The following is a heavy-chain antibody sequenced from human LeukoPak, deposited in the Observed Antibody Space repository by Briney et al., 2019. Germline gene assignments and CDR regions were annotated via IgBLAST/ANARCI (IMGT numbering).Heavy chain of an antibody. V-gene: IGHV1-18*04. CDR2: ISAYNGNT. CDR1: GYTFTSYG. D-gene: IGHD2-15*01. J-gene: IGHJ4*02. CDR3: ARDIRDIVVVVAATDTQFDY. Sequence: GASVKVSCMASGYTFTSYGISWVRQAPGQGLEWMGWISAYNGNTNYAQKLQGRVTMTTDTSTSTAYMELRSLRSDDTAVYYCARDIRDIVVVVAATDTQFDYWGQGTLVTVSS.